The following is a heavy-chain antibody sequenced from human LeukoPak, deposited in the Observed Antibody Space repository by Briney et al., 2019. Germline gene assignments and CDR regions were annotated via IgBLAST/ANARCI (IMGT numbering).Heavy chain of an antibody. CDR1: GFTFSSYA. J-gene: IGHJ4*02. Sequence: GGPLRLSCAASGFTFSSYAMSWVRQAPGKGLEWVSGISGSGGSTYYADSVKGRFTISRDNSKNTLYLQMNSLRAEDTAVYYCAKRPGGAIDEYWGQGTLVTVSS. V-gene: IGHV3-23*01. CDR3: AKRPGGAIDEY. D-gene: IGHD3-10*01. CDR2: ISGSGGST.